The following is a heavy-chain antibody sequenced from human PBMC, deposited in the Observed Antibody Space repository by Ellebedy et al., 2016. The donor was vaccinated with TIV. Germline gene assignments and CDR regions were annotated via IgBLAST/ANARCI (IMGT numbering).Heavy chain of an antibody. D-gene: IGHD3-10*01. CDR3: ARLGRYYGSGSYPF. CDR2: MNPNSGNT. CDR1: GYTFTSYG. Sequence: ASVKVSCKASGYTFTSYGINWVRQATGQGLEWMGWMNPNSGNTGYAQKFQGRVTITRNTSISTAYMELSSLRSEDTAVYYCARLGRYYGSGSYPFWGQGTLVTVSS. V-gene: IGHV1-8*03. J-gene: IGHJ4*02.